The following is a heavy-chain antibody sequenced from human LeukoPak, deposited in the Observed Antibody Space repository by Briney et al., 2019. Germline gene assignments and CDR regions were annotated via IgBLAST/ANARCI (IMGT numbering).Heavy chain of an antibody. J-gene: IGHJ4*02. D-gene: IGHD3-10*01. CDR2: IHYSGST. Sequence: KPSETLSLTCTVSGGSISSSSYYWGWIRQPPGRGLEWIGSIHYSGSTYYNPSLKSRVTISVDTSKNQFSLKLSSVTAADTAVYYCARQSRLELLWFGELLVWGQGTLVTVSS. V-gene: IGHV4-39*01. CDR1: GGSISSSSYY. CDR3: ARQSRLELLWFGELLV.